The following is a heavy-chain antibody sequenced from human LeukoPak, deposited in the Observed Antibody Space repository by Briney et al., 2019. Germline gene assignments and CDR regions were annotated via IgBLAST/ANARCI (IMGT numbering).Heavy chain of an antibody. V-gene: IGHV1-2*02. D-gene: IGHD6-6*01. CDR3: ARSPRPVAARPLDY. CDR1: GYTFTGYY. Sequence: ASVKVSCKASGYTFTGYYMHWARQAPGQGLEWMGWINPNSGGTNYAQKFQGRVTMTRDTSINTAYMELRRLRSDDTAVYYCARSPRPVAARPLDYWGQGTLVTVSS. CDR2: INPNSGGT. J-gene: IGHJ4*02.